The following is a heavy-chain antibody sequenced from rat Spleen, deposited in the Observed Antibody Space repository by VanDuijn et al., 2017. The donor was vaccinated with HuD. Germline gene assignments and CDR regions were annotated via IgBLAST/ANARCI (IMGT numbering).Heavy chain of an antibody. CDR3: AKDQGAPFDY. D-gene: IGHD3-1*01. CDR2: LTSGGSNT. V-gene: IGHV5-25*01. Sequence: EVQLVESGGGLVQPGRSLKLSCAASGFTFSSFAMAWVRQAPKKGLEWVATLTSGGSNTYYPDSVKGRFTISRDNAKSTLYLQMDSLRSEDTATYYCAKDQGAPFDYWGQGVMVTVSS. J-gene: IGHJ2*01. CDR1: GFTFSSFA.